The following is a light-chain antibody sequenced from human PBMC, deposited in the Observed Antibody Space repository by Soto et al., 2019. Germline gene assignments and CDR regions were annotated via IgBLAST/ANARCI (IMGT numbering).Light chain of an antibody. CDR3: SSYTITNTFV. CDR2: EVS. V-gene: IGLV2-14*01. Sequence: QSVLTQPASVSGSPGQSIAISCTGTSSDVGGSKYVTWYQQNPGKAPKVLIFEVSNRFSGVSDRFSGSKSGNTASLTISGLQAEDEAEYFCSSYTITNTFVFGSGTKVTVL. CDR1: SSDVGGSKY. J-gene: IGLJ1*01.